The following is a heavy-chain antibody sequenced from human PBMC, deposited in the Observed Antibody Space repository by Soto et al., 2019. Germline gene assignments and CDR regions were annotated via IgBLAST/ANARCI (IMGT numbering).Heavy chain of an antibody. CDR1: GFSLSTSGVG. CDR3: AHRPHYYDSSGYPRGGYFQY. CDR2: IYWNDDK. J-gene: IGHJ1*01. D-gene: IGHD3-22*01. V-gene: IGHV2-5*01. Sequence: QITLKESGPTLVKPTQTLTLTCTFSGFSLSTSGVGVGWIRQPPGKALEWLALIYWNDDKRYSPSLKSRLTITKDTSKNQVVRTMTNMDPVDTATYYCAHRPHYYDSSGYPRGGYFQYWGQGTLVTVSS.